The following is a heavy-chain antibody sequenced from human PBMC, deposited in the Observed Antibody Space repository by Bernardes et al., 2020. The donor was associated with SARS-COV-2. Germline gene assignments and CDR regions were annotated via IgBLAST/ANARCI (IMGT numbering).Heavy chain of an antibody. Sequence: GGSLRLSCAASGFTFSSYAMSWVRQAPGKGLEWVSAISGSGGSTYYADSVKGRFTISRDNSKNTLYLQMNSLRAEDTAVYYCAKDLYCSSTSCFLPTGFDPWSQGTLVTVSS. CDR3: AKDLYCSSTSCFLPTGFDP. D-gene: IGHD2-2*01. V-gene: IGHV3-23*01. CDR1: GFTFSSYA. CDR2: ISGSGGST. J-gene: IGHJ5*02.